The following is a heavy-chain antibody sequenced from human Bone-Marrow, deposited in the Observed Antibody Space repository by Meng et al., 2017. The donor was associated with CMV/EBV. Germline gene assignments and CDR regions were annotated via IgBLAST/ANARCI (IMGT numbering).Heavy chain of an antibody. Sequence: GESLKISCAASRFTFSLYAMHWVRQAPGKGLEWVSVISFDGNTKYYADSVQGRFTISRDNSRNPLNLLMNSLRTEDTAVYYCVGGVATPAYWGPGTLVTVSS. D-gene: IGHD4-23*01. J-gene: IGHJ4*02. CDR1: RFTFSLYA. CDR2: ISFDGNTK. V-gene: IGHV3-30*04. CDR3: VGGVATPAY.